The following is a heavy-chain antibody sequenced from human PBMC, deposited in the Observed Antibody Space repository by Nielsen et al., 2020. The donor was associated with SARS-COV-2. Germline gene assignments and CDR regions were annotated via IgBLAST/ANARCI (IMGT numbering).Heavy chain of an antibody. D-gene: IGHD4-17*01. CDR3: ARARGAYGDYYYYYYTDV. J-gene: IGHJ6*03. V-gene: IGHV6-1*01. Sequence: SETLSLTCAISGDSVSSSNAAWNWIRQSPSRGLEWLGRTYYRSKWYNDYAVSVKSRITINPDTSKNQFSLHLNSVTPEDTAVYYCARARGAYGDYYYYYYTDVWGKGTTVTVSS. CDR2: TYYRSKWYN. CDR1: GDSVSSSNAA.